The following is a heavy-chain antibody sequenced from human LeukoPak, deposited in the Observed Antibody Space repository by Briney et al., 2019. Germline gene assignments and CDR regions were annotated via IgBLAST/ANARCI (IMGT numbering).Heavy chain of an antibody. D-gene: IGHD1-26*01. V-gene: IGHV1-58*01. CDR2: IVVGSNRT. J-gene: IGHJ3*02. Sequence: APLRVSCKPSRFTLTRSAVQCVRQARGQRLEWIGWIVVGSNRTNYAQKLQERVTITRDMSTGTAYMELGSLRSEDTAVYYCAATSVGATINDAFDIWGQGTMVTVSS. CDR1: RFTLTRSA. CDR3: AATSVGATINDAFDI.